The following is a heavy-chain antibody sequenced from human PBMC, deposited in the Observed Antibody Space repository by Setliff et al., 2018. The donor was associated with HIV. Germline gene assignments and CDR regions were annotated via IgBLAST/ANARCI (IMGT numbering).Heavy chain of an antibody. Sequence: SETLSLTCAVYVESFSGFYWSWIRQPPGKGLEWIGNIYTSGSTNYNPSLKSRVTISVDTSKNQFSLRLNCVTVADTAVYYCARVTTNPHFDYWGQGTLVTVSS. CDR2: IYTSGST. CDR3: ARVTTNPHFDY. J-gene: IGHJ4*02. D-gene: IGHD2-21*02. V-gene: IGHV4-4*09. CDR1: VESFSGFY.